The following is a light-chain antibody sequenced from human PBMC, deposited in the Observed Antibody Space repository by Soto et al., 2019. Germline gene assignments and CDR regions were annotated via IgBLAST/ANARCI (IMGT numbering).Light chain of an antibody. J-gene: IGLJ3*02. Sequence: QSALTQPASVSGSPGQSITISCTGTNSDVGSHNFVSWYQQYPGKTPTLLIYEASKRPSGLSNRFSGSKSGNTASLTISGLQAEDEDDDYCCSLTNGATWVFGGGTKLTVL. CDR1: NSDVGSHNF. V-gene: IGLV2-23*01. CDR3: CSLTNGATWV. CDR2: EAS.